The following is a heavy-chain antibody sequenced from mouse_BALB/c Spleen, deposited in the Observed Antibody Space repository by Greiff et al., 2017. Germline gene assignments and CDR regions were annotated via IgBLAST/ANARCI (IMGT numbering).Heavy chain of an antibody. CDR2: INSDGGST. Sequence: VQLKESGGGLVQPGESLKLSCESNEYEFPSHDMSWVRKTPEKRLELVAAINSDGGSTYYPDTMERRFIISRDNTKKTLYLQMSSLRSEDTAMYYCAATGTRAWFAYWGQGTLVTVSA. CDR1: EYEFPSHD. CDR3: AATGTRAWFAY. J-gene: IGHJ3*01. V-gene: IGHV5-2*01. D-gene: IGHD4-1*02.